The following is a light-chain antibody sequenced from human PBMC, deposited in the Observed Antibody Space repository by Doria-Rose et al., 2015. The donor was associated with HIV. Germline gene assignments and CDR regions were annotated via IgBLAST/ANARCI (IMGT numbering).Light chain of an antibody. V-gene: IGLV1-44*01. Sequence: QPPSASGTPGQRVTISCSGSSSNIGSNTVDWYQQLPGTAPKLIMYLTNQRPSGVADRLSVSKSGASASLAITGLQAEDEAAYYCQSYDSSLSGVVFGGGTKLTVL. J-gene: IGLJ2*01. CDR3: QSYDSSLSGVV. CDR2: LTN. CDR1: SSNIGSNT.